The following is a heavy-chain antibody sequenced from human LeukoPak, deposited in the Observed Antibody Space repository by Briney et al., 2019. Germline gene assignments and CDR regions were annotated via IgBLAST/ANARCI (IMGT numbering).Heavy chain of an antibody. Sequence: GGSLRLSCAASGFTFSTYAMSWVRQAPGKGLEWVSAINGRGDNTYYADFVKGRFIISRDNSKSTVFLQMNGLRTEDTAVYCCAKDRVSPGFNLFDPWGQGTLVTVSS. CDR2: INGRGDNT. V-gene: IGHV3-23*01. D-gene: IGHD3-16*01. CDR1: GFTFSTYA. J-gene: IGHJ5*02. CDR3: AKDRVSPGFNLFDP.